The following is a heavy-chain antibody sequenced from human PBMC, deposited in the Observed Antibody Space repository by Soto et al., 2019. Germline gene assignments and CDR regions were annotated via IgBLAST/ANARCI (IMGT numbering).Heavy chain of an antibody. CDR1: GFTFSDYS. V-gene: IGHV3-48*01. CDR2: ISSSSFTI. J-gene: IGHJ3*02. D-gene: IGHD6-13*01. Sequence: GGSLRLSCAASGFTFSDYSMNWVRQAPGRGLGWVSYISSSSFTIHYADSVEGRFAISRDNAKNSLYLQMNSLRAEDTAVYYCARVGAAAGIDAFDIWGQGTMVTVSS. CDR3: ARVGAAAGIDAFDI.